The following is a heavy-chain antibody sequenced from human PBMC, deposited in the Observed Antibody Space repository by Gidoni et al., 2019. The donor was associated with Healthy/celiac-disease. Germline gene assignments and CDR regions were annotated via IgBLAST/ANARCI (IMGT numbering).Heavy chain of an antibody. CDR3: AKDASAYCGGDCYLHAEYFQH. J-gene: IGHJ1*01. CDR1: GSTFSRYA. Sequence: EVQLLESGGGLVQPGGSLRLSCAASGSTFSRYAMRWVRQAPGKGLELVSAISGSGGSTYYADSVKGRFTISRDNSKNTLYLQMNSLRAEDTAVYYCAKDASAYCGGDCYLHAEYFQHWGQGTLVTVSS. CDR2: ISGSGGST. D-gene: IGHD2-21*02. V-gene: IGHV3-23*01.